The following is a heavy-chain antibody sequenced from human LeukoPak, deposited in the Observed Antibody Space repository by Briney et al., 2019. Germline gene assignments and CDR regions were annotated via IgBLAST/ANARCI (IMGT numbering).Heavy chain of an antibody. Sequence: SVKVSCKASGGTFSSYAISWVRQAPGQGLEWMGGIIPIFGTANYAQKFQGRVTVTTDESTSTAYMELSSLRSEDTAVYYRARAGAIAAYFDYWGQGTLVTVSS. V-gene: IGHV1-69*05. J-gene: IGHJ4*02. CDR2: IIPIFGTA. CDR3: ARAGAIAAYFDY. D-gene: IGHD6-13*01. CDR1: GGTFSSYA.